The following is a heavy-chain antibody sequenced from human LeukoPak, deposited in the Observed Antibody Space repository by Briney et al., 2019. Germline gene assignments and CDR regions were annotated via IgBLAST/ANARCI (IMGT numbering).Heavy chain of an antibody. D-gene: IGHD3-10*01. Sequence: GGSLRLSCAASGYTFSSYNMNWVRRAPGKGLEWVSYISSSSITISHADSVKGRFTISRDNAKNSLYLQMNSLTDEDTAVYYCASTGRSDYWGQGTLVTVSS. V-gene: IGHV3-48*02. J-gene: IGHJ4*02. CDR2: ISSSSITI. CDR3: ASTGRSDY. CDR1: GYTFSSYN.